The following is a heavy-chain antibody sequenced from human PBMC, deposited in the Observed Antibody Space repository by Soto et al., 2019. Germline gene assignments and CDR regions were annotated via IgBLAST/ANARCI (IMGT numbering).Heavy chain of an antibody. J-gene: IGHJ4*02. D-gene: IGHD6-19*01. V-gene: IGHV1-3*01. CDR3: ARANSGWNHFDC. Sequence: QVQLVQSGAEVKKPGASVKVSCKASGYTFTGYPMHWVRQDPGQRLEWMGWINGGDGDTKYSQKYQARVTITRDTSATTAYMELSSLRSEGTAIYYCARANSGWNHFDCWGQGPLVTASS. CDR1: GYTFTGYP. CDR2: INGGDGDT.